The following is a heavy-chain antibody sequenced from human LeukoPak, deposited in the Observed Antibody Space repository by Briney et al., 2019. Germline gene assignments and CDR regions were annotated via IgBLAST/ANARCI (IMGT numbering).Heavy chain of an antibody. D-gene: IGHD6-13*01. CDR1: GFTFSSYS. CDR3: ARVREGAVGYYFDY. Sequence: GRSLRLSCAASGFTFSSYSMNWVRQAPGKGLEWVSSISSSSSYIYYADSVKGRFTISRDNAKNSLYLQMNSLRDEDTAVYYCARVREGAVGYYFDYWGQGTLVTVSS. V-gene: IGHV3-21*01. J-gene: IGHJ4*02. CDR2: ISSSSSYI.